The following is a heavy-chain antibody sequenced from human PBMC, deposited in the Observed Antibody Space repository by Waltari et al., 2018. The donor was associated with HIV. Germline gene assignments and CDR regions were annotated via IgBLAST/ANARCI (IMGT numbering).Heavy chain of an antibody. CDR1: GVSFSGYY. CDR3: ARGRVRNWNADLLLDV. D-gene: IGHD1-20*01. V-gene: IGHV4-34*01. CDR2: INHRGST. Sequence: QVQLQQWGAGLLKPSETLSLTCAVYGVSFSGYYWSWIRQPPGKGLEWIGEINHRGSTNYNPSLKSRVTISVDTSKNQFSLKLSSVTAADTAVYYCARGRVRNWNADLLLDVWGQGTTVTVSS. J-gene: IGHJ6*02.